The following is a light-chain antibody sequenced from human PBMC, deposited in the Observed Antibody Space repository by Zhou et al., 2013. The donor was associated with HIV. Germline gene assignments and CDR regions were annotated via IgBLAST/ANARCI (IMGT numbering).Light chain of an antibody. CDR2: KNN. V-gene: IGLV1-47*01. J-gene: IGLJ2*01. CDR3: AAWDDNRGGQGI. Sequence: QSVLTQPPSVSGAPGQRVTISCTGSSSNIGALYDVHWYHQLPGTAPKLLIYKNNQRPSGVPDRFSGSKSGTSASLAISGLRSEDEADYYCAAWDDNRGGQGIFGGGTKLTVL. CDR1: SSNIGALYD.